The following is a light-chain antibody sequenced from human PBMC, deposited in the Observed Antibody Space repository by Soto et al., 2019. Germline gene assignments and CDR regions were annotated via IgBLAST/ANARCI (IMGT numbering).Light chain of an antibody. Sequence: QSALTQPPSASGSPGQSVTISCTGTSSDVGGYNYVSWYQQHPGKAPKLMIYEVSKRPSGVPDRFSGSKSGNTASLTVSGPQAEEEADYYCSSYAGSNKRVFGTGTKLTVL. CDR2: EVS. CDR3: SSYAGSNKRV. CDR1: SSDVGGYNY. V-gene: IGLV2-8*01. J-gene: IGLJ1*01.